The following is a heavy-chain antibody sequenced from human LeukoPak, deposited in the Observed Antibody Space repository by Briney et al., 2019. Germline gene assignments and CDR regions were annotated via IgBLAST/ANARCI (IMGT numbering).Heavy chain of an antibody. Sequence: GGSLRLSCAASGFTFDDCAMHWVRQAPGKGLEWVAGIGFRFDNLDYADSVKGRFTISRDNAKKSLYLQMDGLRAEDTAFYYCAKDNGNGWLGEFAFEYWGQGILVTVSS. CDR2: IGFRFDNL. D-gene: IGHD3-10*01. J-gene: IGHJ4*02. CDR3: AKDNGNGWLGEFAFEY. V-gene: IGHV3-9*01. CDR1: GFTFDDCA.